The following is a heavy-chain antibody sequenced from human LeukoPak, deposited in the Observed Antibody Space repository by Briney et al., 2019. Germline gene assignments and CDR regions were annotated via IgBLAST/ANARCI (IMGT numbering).Heavy chain of an antibody. V-gene: IGHV3-30*02. CDR3: AKDLIPAAIGY. CDR2: IRYDGSNK. D-gene: IGHD2-2*01. J-gene: IGHJ4*02. CDR1: GFTFSSYG. Sequence: PGGSLRLSCAASGFTFSSYGMHWVRQAPGKGLEWVAFIRYDGSNKYYADSVKGRFTISRDNSKNTLYLQTNSLRAEDTAVYYCAKDLIPAAIGYWGQGTLVTVSS.